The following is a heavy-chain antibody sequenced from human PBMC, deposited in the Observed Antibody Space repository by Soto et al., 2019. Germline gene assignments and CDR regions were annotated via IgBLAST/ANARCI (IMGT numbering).Heavy chain of an antibody. CDR2: ITGSGRDT. V-gene: IGHV3-23*01. D-gene: IGHD2-8*01. CDR3: AKNGLDNSPSAIDS. CDR1: GFTFRNNV. Sequence: GGSLRLSCAASGFTFRNNVLSWVRQAPGKGLDWVSGITGSGRDTYYADSVKGRSTISRDNSKNMVFLQMNSLRAEDTALYYCAKNGLDNSPSAIDSWGPGTLVTVSS. J-gene: IGHJ4*02.